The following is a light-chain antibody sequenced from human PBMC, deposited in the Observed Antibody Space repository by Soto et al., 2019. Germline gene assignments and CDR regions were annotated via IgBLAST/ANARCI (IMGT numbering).Light chain of an antibody. CDR3: QQYGGSHPYT. J-gene: IGKJ2*01. CDR1: RSISSTY. CDR2: GAS. Sequence: EIVLTQSPGTLSLSPGERATLSCRASRSISSTYLAWYQQKPGQAPRLLIYGASSRATGIPDRFSGSGSGTDFTLTISRLEPEDFAVYYCQQYGGSHPYTFGQGTKLEIK. V-gene: IGKV3-20*01.